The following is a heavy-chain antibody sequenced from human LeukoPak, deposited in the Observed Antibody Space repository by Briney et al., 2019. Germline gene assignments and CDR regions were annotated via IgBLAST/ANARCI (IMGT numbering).Heavy chain of an antibody. V-gene: IGHV3-74*01. CDR2: INGDGSST. J-gene: IGHJ3*01. D-gene: IGHD2-21*02. CDR3: ARAGLVVVTAKKSDAFDV. Sequence: GGSLRLSCAASGFTFSTNWMHWVRQGPGKGLVWVSRINGDGSSTSYADSVKGRFTISRDNAKNTLYLQMNSLETEDTAVYYCARAGLVVVTAKKSDAFDVWGQGTMVTVSS. CDR1: GFTFSTNW.